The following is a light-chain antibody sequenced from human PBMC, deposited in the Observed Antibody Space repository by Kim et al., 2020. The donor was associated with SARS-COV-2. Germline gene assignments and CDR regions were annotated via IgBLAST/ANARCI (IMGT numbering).Light chain of an antibody. Sequence: SLSPAQTASITCSGDKLGDKYSFWYQQKPGPSPVLVIYQDTKRPSGIPERFSGSNSGNTATLTISGTQAMDEADYYCQAWDSSTKVFGTGTKVTVL. CDR3: QAWDSSTKV. CDR2: QDT. V-gene: IGLV3-1*01. J-gene: IGLJ1*01. CDR1: KLGDKY.